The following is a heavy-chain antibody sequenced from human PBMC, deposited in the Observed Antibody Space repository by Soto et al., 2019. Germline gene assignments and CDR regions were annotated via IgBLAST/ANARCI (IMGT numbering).Heavy chain of an antibody. V-gene: IGHV1-3*01. CDR1: GYTFTSYA. J-gene: IGHJ4*02. CDR2: INAGNGNT. Sequence: ASVKVSCKASGYTFTSYAMHWVRQAPGQRLEWMGWINAGNGNTKYSQKFQGRVTITRDTSASTAYMELSSLRSEDTAMYYCARSYVTSRPIDFWGQGTLVTVSS. D-gene: IGHD3-10*02. CDR3: ARSYVTSRPIDF.